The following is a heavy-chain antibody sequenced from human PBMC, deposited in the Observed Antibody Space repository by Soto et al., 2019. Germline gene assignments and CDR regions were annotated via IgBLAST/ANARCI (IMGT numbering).Heavy chain of an antibody. V-gene: IGHV1-69*13. D-gene: IGHD5-12*01. CDR1: GGTFSNYA. Sequence: SVKVSCKASGGTFSNYAFSWVRQAPGQGLEWLGGIMPIFGRPDYAQKFRDRVTITADESTSTAYMELSSLRSEDTAVYYCAMGKGMATITNGYFDYWGQGTLVTVSS. CDR3: AMGKGMATITNGYFDY. CDR2: IMPIFGRP. J-gene: IGHJ4*02.